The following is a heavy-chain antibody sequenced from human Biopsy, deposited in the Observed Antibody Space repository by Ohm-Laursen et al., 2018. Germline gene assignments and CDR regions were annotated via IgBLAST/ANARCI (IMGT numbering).Heavy chain of an antibody. V-gene: IGHV4-59*01. CDR2: IYYSGST. J-gene: IGHJ4*02. CDR3: ARGSSYGYDFDY. CDR1: DGPINSYY. Sequence: GTLSPTCTVSDGPINSYYWNWTRQPPGKRLEWIGNIYYSGSTNFNPSLKSRVTISVDTSKNQFSLKLSSVTAADTAVYFCARGSSYGYDFDYWGQGTLVAVSS. D-gene: IGHD5-18*01.